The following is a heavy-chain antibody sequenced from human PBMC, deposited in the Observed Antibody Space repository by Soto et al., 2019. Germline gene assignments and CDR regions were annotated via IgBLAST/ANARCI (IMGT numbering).Heavy chain of an antibody. J-gene: IGHJ3*02. Sequence: SETLSLTCTVSGGSISSYYWSWIRQPPGKGLEWIGYIYYSGSTNYNPSLKSRVTISVDTSKNQFSLKLSSVTAADTAVYYCARPENSGWSDAFDIWGQGTMVTVSS. CDR2: IYYSGST. CDR3: ARPENSGWSDAFDI. V-gene: IGHV4-59*01. CDR1: GGSISSYY. D-gene: IGHD6-19*01.